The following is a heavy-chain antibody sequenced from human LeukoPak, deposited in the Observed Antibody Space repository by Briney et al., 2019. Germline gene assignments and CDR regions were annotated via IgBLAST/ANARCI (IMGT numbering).Heavy chain of an antibody. J-gene: IGHJ5*02. D-gene: IGHD1-20*01. V-gene: IGHV3-30*18. Sequence: PGGSPRLSCAASGFTFSSYGMHWVRQAPGKGLEWVAVISYDGSNKYYADSVKGRFTISRDNSKNTLYLQMNSLRAEDTAVYYCAKDFNWNVGDLSADWFDPWGQGTLVTVSS. CDR3: AKDFNWNVGDLSADWFDP. CDR2: ISYDGSNK. CDR1: GFTFSSYG.